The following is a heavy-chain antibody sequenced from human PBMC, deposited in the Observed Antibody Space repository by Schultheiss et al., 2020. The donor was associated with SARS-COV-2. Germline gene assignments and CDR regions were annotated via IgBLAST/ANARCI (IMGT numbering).Heavy chain of an antibody. CDR3: ARVGDQLLYWFDP. CDR1: GGSISSGGYS. Sequence: SETLSLTCAVSGGSISSGGYSWSWIRQPPGKGLEWIGEINHSGSTNYNPSLKSRVTISVDTSKKQFSLKLSSVTAADTAVYYCARVGDQLLYWFDPWGQGTLVTVSS. V-gene: IGHV4-34*01. CDR2: INHSGST. D-gene: IGHD2-2*01. J-gene: IGHJ5*02.